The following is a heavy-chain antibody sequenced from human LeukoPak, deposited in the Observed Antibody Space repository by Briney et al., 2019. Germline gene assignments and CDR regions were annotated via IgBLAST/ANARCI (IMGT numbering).Heavy chain of an antibody. CDR2: IYTGRST. V-gene: IGHV4-4*07. Sequence: SETLSLTCTVSGGSLGSYYWSWLRPPAGKGLEWIGRIYTGRSTNYTHSVKGRVTISVDTSKNQFSLKLSSVTAADTAVYYCARQPHGNGFGYWGQGSMVSVS. D-gene: IGHD2-8*01. CDR1: GGSLGSYY. J-gene: IGHJ4*02. CDR3: ARQPHGNGFGY.